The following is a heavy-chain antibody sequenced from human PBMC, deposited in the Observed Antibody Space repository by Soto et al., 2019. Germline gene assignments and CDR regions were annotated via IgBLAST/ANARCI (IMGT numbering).Heavy chain of an antibody. CDR1: GYTFTTYD. D-gene: IGHD1-26*01. CDR3: ARVSGSYYYGMDV. J-gene: IGHJ6*02. V-gene: IGHV1-18*01. CDR2: ISTYNGNT. Sequence: GASVKVSCKASGYTFTTYDISWVRQAPGQGLEWMGRISTYNGNTNYPQSLQGRLTMTTDTSTTTAYMELRSLRSDDTAVYYCARVSGSYYYGMDVWGQGTTVTVSS.